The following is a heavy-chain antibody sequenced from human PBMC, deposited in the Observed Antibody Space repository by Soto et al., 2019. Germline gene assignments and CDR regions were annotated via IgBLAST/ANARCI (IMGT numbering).Heavy chain of an antibody. CDR1: GGSISSGGYS. D-gene: IGHD4-4*01. V-gene: IGHV4-30-2*01. CDR2: IYHSGST. J-gene: IGHJ4*02. CDR3: DRGMTTVTTYDY. Sequence: SETLSLTCAVSGGSISSGGYSWSWIRQPPGKGLEWIGYIYHSGSTYYNPSLKSRVTISVDRSKNQFSLNLSSVTAADTAVYYCDRGMTTVTTYDYWGQGTLVTVSS.